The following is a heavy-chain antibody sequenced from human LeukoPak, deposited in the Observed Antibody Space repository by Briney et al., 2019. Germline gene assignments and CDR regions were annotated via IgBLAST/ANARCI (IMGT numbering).Heavy chain of an antibody. D-gene: IGHD3-10*01. CDR3: ARLHYGSGSYYINPDFDY. CDR1: GFTFSDYF. J-gene: IGHJ4*02. Sequence: PGGSLRLSCAASGFTFSDYFMSWIRQAPGKGLERVSYISGSGSTKYYADSVKGRFTISRDNAKNSLYLQMNSLRAEDTAVYYCARLHYGSGSYYINPDFDYWGQGILVTVSS. CDR2: ISGSGSTK. V-gene: IGHV3-11*04.